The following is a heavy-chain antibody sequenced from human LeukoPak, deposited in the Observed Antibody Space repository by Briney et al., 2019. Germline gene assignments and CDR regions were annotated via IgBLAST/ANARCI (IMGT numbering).Heavy chain of an antibody. CDR3: ARQGSDNHLDS. CDR2: VSQWNT. V-gene: IGHV4-4*07. J-gene: IGHJ4*02. D-gene: IGHD1-14*01. Sequence: PSETLSLTCTLSNDYIKDYYWSWIRQPAGKGLEWIGRVSQWNTNYNPSLKSRVSMSVQASRNQFSLRLNSATAADTAVYYCARQGSDNHLDSWGPGTLVTVSS. CDR1: NDYIKDYY.